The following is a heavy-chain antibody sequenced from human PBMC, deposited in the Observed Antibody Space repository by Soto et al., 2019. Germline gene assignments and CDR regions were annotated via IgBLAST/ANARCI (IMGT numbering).Heavy chain of an antibody. CDR3: GGDFYSGEDWGGGDY. J-gene: IGHJ4*02. CDR2: ISAYNGNT. Sequence: QVQLVQSGAEVKKPGASVKVSCKASGYTFTSYGISWVRQAPGQGLEWMGWISAYNGNTNYAQKDRGKTTLTKDPSRSQAKMARRGLRLAGTAVYYGGGDFYSGEDWGGGDYWGQGTLVTVSS. D-gene: IGHD5-12*01. CDR1: GYTFTSYG. V-gene: IGHV1-18*01.